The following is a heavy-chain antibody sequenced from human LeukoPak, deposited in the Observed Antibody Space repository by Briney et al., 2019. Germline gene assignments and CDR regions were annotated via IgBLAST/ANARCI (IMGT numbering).Heavy chain of an antibody. CDR1: GGSISSTSYY. CDR3: ARGNGYNYFDY. D-gene: IGHD3-3*01. CDR2: IYYSGST. J-gene: IGHJ4*02. V-gene: IGHV4-39*01. Sequence: SETLSLTCTVSGGSISSTSYYWGWIRQPPGKGLEWIGNIYYSGSTYYNPSLNSRVTISVDTSKNQFSLKLSSVTAADTAVYYCARGNGYNYFDYWGQGTLVTVSS.